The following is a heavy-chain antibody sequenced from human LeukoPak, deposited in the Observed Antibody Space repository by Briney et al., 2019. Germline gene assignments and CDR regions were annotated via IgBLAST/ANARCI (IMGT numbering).Heavy chain of an antibody. CDR1: GGSISSYY. D-gene: IGHD6-13*01. CDR2: IYYSGST. V-gene: IGHV4-59*01. CDR3: ARDRVGQQLVGRNYYYYYMDV. J-gene: IGHJ6*03. Sequence: SETLSLTCTVSGGSISSYYWSWIRQPPGKGLEWIGYIYYSGSTNYNPSLKSRVTISVDTSKNQFSLKLSSVTAADTAAYYCARDRVGQQLVGRNYYYYYMDVWGKGTTVTISS.